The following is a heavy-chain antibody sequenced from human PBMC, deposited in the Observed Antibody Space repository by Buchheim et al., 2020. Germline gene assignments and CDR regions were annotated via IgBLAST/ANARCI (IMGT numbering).Heavy chain of an antibody. CDR1: GGSFSGYY. V-gene: IGHV4-34*01. CDR3: ARGDPLLEYAYIDY. Sequence: QVQLQQWGAGLLKPSETLSLTCAVYGGSFSGYYWSLIRQPPGKGLEWIGEINHSGSTNYNPSLKSRVTLSVDTSKTQFPLKLSSVTAADTAVYYCARGDPLLEYAYIDYWGQGTL. CDR2: INHSGST. D-gene: IGHD2-8*01. J-gene: IGHJ4*02.